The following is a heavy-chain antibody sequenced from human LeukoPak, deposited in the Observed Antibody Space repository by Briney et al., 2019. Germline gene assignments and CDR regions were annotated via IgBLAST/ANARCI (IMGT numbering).Heavy chain of an antibody. V-gene: IGHV3-30-3*01. D-gene: IGHD6-13*01. CDR2: ISSDVYDGTTV. CDR3: ASTAAATDPPGF. Sequence: PGGSLRLSCSASGFTFSDYAMDWVRQAPGKGPECVAVISSDVYDGTTVYYADSVKGRFTISRDNSKNTVYLQMNSLRGEDTAVYYCASTAAATDPPGFWGQGTLVTVSS. CDR1: GFTFSDYA. J-gene: IGHJ4*02.